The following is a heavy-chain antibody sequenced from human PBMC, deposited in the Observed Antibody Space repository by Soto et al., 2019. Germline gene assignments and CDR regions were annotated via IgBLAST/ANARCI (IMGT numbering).Heavy chain of an antibody. V-gene: IGHV4-4*07. Sequence: QVQLQESGPGLVKPSGTLSLTCTVSGGSIDTYYWNWIRQPAGKGLEWIGRLYTSGSTNYNPSLKSRVTISVDTSKNQFSLRLNSVTAADTAVYYCTVTRGAVAYYYGMDVWGQGTTVTVSS. D-gene: IGHD6-19*01. CDR3: TVTRGAVAYYYGMDV. J-gene: IGHJ6*02. CDR2: LYTSGST. CDR1: GGSIDTYY.